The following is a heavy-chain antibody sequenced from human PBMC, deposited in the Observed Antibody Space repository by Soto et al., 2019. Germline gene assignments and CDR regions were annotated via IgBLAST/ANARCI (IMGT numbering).Heavy chain of an antibody. CDR1: GFSLNTSRVG. D-gene: IGHD5-12*01. V-gene: IGHV2-5*02. CDR3: AHSLFDEDFGYDLDYFNY. CDR2: IYWDDDK. J-gene: IGHJ4*02. Sequence: GSGPTTVNPTQTLTLTCPFSGFSLNTSRVGVGWIRQPPGKALEWLALIYWDDDKRYSPSLKSRLTITKDTSKNQVVLTMTNMDPVDTATYYCAHSLFDEDFGYDLDYFNYWGQGTLVTVCS.